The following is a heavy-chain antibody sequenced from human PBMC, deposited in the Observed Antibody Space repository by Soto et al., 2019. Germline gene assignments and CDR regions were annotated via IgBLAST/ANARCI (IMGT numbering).Heavy chain of an antibody. V-gene: IGHV3-11*06. CDR2: IRGSGTYK. J-gene: IGHJ4*02. D-gene: IGHD2-21*02. CDR1: GFTFSGYD. Sequence: QVQLVESGGGLVKPGGSLRLSCAASGFTFSGYDMRWIRQAPGKGLEWVSDIRGSGTYKYYGDSVKGRFTISRDNSKNSLYLQMNSLRAEDTAVYYCVRGGSYCGGDCFDYWGQGTLVTGSS. CDR3: VRGGSYCGGDCFDY.